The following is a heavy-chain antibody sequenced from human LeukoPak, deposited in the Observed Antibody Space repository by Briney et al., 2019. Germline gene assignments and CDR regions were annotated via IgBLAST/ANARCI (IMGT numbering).Heavy chain of an antibody. Sequence: ASVKVSCKGSGYTISDSYIEWMRQAPGQGPEWMGRINPSNGITRFSQKFEGRVTLTRDTSANTAYMELTRLTSDDTAVYFCARRFRFGFSFAFNYWGQGTLVTVSS. CDR1: GYTISDSY. V-gene: IGHV1-2*02. D-gene: IGHD3-16*01. J-gene: IGHJ4*02. CDR3: ARRFRFGFSFAFNY. CDR2: INPSNGIT.